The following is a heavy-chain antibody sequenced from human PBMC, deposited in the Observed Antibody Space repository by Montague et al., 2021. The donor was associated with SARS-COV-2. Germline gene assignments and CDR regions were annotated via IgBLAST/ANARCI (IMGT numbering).Heavy chain of an antibody. CDR1: RFTFSSYA. CDR3: AREEIWFGEFSWLYDMDV. CDR2: ISYDGSNT. J-gene: IGHJ6*02. D-gene: IGHD3-10*01. V-gene: IGHV3-30*04. Sequence: SLRLSCAASRFTFSSYAMHWVRQAPGKGLEWVAVISYDGSNTYYADSVKGRFTISRDNSKNTLYLQMNSLRAEDTAVYYCAREEIWFGEFSWLYDMDVWGQGTTVTVSS.